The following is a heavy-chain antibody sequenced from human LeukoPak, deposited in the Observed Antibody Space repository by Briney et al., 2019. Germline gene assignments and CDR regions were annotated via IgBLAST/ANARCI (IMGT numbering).Heavy chain of an antibody. CDR3: ARHPSDSRYCSGGTCYAPLFDY. CDR2: IYPDDSNT. CDR1: GYNFPIYW. V-gene: IGHV5-51*01. Sequence: GESLKISCQGSGYNFPIYWIGWVRQMPGQGLEWMGIIYPDDSNTIYGPSFQGQVTISADKSINTAYLQWSSLKASDTAMYYCARHPSDSRYCSGGTCYAPLFDYWGQGTLVTVSS. D-gene: IGHD2-15*01. J-gene: IGHJ4*02.